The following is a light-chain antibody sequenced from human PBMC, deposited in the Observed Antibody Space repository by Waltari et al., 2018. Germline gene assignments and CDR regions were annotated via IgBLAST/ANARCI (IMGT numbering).Light chain of an antibody. Sequence: QSALTQPASVSGSPGQSITIPCPGTSRDIGNFDLFPWYQQHPDKAPKLTIYEVRKRPSGVSGRFSGSKSGYTASLTISGLQAEDEATYYCCAYAGSTTLLCGGGTKLTVL. J-gene: IGLJ3*02. CDR3: CAYAGSTTLL. CDR2: EVR. CDR1: SRDIGNFDL. V-gene: IGLV2-23*02.